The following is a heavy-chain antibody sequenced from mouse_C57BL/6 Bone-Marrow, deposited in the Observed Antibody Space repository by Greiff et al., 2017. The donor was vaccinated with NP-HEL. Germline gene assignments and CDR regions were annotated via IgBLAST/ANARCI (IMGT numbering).Heavy chain of an antibody. Sequence: VQLQQSGAELVKPGASVKISCKASGYAFSSYWMNWVKQRPGKGLEWIGQIYPGDGDTNYNGKFKGKATLTADKSSSTAYMHLSSLTSEDSAVYFCARRGSSSWYFDVWGTGTTVTVSS. V-gene: IGHV1-80*01. CDR3: ARRGSSSWYFDV. J-gene: IGHJ1*03. CDR1: GYAFSSYW. D-gene: IGHD1-1*01. CDR2: IYPGDGDT.